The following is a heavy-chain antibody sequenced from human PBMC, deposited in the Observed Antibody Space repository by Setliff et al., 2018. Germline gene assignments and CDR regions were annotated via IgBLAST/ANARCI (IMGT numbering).Heavy chain of an antibody. J-gene: IGHJ4*02. CDR3: AKEFSSEGYCSGGSCYDYFDY. CDR2: ISSSGSTI. Sequence: LRLSCAASGFTFSSYEMNWVRQAPGKGLEWVSYISSSGSTIFYADSVKGRFTISRDNAKKSLYLQMNSLRAEDTAVYYCAKEFSSEGYCSGGSCYDYFDYWGQGTQVTVSS. CDR1: GFTFSSYE. V-gene: IGHV3-48*03. D-gene: IGHD2-15*01.